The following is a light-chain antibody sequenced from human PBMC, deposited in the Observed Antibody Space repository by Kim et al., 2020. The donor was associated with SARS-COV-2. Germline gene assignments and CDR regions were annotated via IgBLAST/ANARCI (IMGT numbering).Light chain of an antibody. CDR3: QAWDSSTAV. Sequence: VSPGQTASITCSGDKLGYKYACWYQQKPGQAPVLVIYQDSKRPSGIPERFSGSNSGNTATLTISGTQAMDEADYYCQAWDSSTAVFGTGTKVTVL. J-gene: IGLJ1*01. CDR2: QDS. CDR1: KLGYKY. V-gene: IGLV3-1*01.